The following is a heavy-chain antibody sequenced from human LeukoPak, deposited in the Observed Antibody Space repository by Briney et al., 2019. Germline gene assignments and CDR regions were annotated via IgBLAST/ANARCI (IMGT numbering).Heavy chain of an antibody. CDR2: ISGSGGST. CDR1: GFTFTNAW. J-gene: IGHJ4*02. D-gene: IGHD1-26*01. CDR3: AKSLYSGSYHYPTGYYFDY. Sequence: PGGSLRLSCAASGFTFTNAWMSWVRQAPGKGLEWVSGISGSGGSTYYADSVKGRFTISRDNSKNTLYLQMNSLRAEDTAVYYCAKSLYSGSYHYPTGYYFDYWGQGTLVTVSS. V-gene: IGHV3-23*01.